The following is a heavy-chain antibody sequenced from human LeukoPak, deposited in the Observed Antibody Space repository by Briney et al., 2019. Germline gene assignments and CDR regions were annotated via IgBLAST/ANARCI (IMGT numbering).Heavy chain of an antibody. CDR3: ARKSRGSTIFGVPTIPHFDY. CDR2: INHSGST. J-gene: IGHJ4*02. CDR1: GGSFSGYY. V-gene: IGHV4-34*01. D-gene: IGHD3-3*01. Sequence: KPSETLSLTCAVYGGSFSGYYWSWIRQPPGKGLEGIGEINHSGSTNYNPSLKSRVTISVDTSKNQFSLKLSSVTAADTAVYYCARKSRGSTIFGVPTIPHFDYWGQGTLVTVSS.